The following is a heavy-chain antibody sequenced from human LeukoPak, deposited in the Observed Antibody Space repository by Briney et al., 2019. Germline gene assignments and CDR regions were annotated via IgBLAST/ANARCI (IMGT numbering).Heavy chain of an antibody. CDR2: IYYSART. CDR3: ARGSRGYSYG. J-gene: IGHJ4*02. V-gene: IGHV4-61*01. CDR1: GVSVSSGSYY. D-gene: IGHD5-18*01. Sequence: SETLSLTCTVSGVSVSSGSYYWSWIRQPPGQGLEWIGYIYYSARTNYNPSLKSRVTISVDTSNNQFSLKLSSVTAAETAVYYCARGSRGYSYGWGQVTLVTVSS.